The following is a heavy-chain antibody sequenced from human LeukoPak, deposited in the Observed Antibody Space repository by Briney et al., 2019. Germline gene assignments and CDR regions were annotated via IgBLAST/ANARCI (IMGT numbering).Heavy chain of an antibody. V-gene: IGHV3-23*01. CDR1: GFTFSSYA. CDR3: AKFKFGSSGWCDY. CDR2: ISGSGGST. D-gene: IGHD6-19*01. J-gene: IGHJ4*02. Sequence: PGGSLRLSCAASGFTFSSYAMSWVRQAPGKGLEWVSAISGSGGSTYYADSVRGRFTISRDNSKNTLYLQMNSLRAEDTAVYYCAKFKFGSSGWCDYWGQGTLVTVSS.